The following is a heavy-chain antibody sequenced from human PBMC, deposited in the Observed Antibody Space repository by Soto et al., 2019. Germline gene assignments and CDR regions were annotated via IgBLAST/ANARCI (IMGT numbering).Heavy chain of an antibody. CDR1: GDCITRYS. CDR3: ARTAAAGKYYYGVDV. Sequence: GAALNDSRKESGDCITRYSTCYESQMPGKGLEWMGIIYSGDSDTRYSPSFQGQVTISADKSISTAYLQWSSLKASDTAMYYCARTAAAGKYYYGVDVWGQGTTVTVSS. CDR2: IYSGDSDT. J-gene: IGHJ6*02. V-gene: IGHV5-51*01. D-gene: IGHD6-13*01.